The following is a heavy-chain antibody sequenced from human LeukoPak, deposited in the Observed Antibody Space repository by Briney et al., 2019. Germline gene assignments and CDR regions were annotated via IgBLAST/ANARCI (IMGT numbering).Heavy chain of an antibody. CDR1: GGTFSTYA. Sequence: VASVKVSCKASGGTFSTYAISWVRQAPGQGLEWVGRIVPILGTANYAQNFQGRVTMTRDTSTSTVYMDLTSLRSEDTAVYYCARGYYDFPFWGQGTLVTVSS. CDR3: ARGYYDFPF. CDR2: IVPILGTA. J-gene: IGHJ4*02. D-gene: IGHD3-3*01. V-gene: IGHV1-69*04.